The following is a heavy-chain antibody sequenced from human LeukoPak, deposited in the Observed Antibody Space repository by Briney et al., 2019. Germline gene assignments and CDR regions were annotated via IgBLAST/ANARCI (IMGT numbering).Heavy chain of an antibody. D-gene: IGHD3-22*01. V-gene: IGHV3-23*01. J-gene: IGHJ4*02. CDR1: GFTFSSYA. CDR2: ISGSGGST. Sequence: PGESLTLSCAASGFTFSSYAMSWVRQAPGKGLEWVSAISGSGGSTYYADSVKGRFTISRDNSKNTLYLQMNSLRAEDTAVYYCAKDPYDSSGYYFRYFDYWGQGTLVTVS. CDR3: AKDPYDSSGYYFRYFDY.